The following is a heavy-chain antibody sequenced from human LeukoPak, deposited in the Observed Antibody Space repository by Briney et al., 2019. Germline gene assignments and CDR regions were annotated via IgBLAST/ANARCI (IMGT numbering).Heavy chain of an antibody. CDR1: GFTFSSYG. J-gene: IGHJ6*02. CDR2: IWYDGSNK. Sequence: GGSLRLSCAASGFTFSSYGMHWVRQAPGRGRGWVAVIWYDGSNKYYADSVKGRFTISRDNSKNTLYLQMNSLRAEDTAVYYCARDFPSGGMDVWGQGTTVTVSS. D-gene: IGHD3-3*01. CDR3: ARDFPSGGMDV. V-gene: IGHV3-33*01.